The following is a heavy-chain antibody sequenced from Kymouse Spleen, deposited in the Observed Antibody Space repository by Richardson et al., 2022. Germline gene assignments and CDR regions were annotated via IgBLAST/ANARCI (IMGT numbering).Heavy chain of an antibody. J-gene: IGHJ6*02. CDR3: ARTPMVRGVPHYYYYGMDV. V-gene: IGHV4-34*01. Sequence: QVQLQQWGAGLLKPSETLSLTCAVYGGSFSGYYWSWIRQPPGKGLEWIGEINHSGSTNYNPSLKSRVTISVDTSKNQFSLKLSSVTAADTAVYYCARTPMVRGVPHYYYYGMDVWGQGTTVTVSS. D-gene: IGHD3-10*01. CDR1: GGSFSGYY. CDR2: INHSGST.